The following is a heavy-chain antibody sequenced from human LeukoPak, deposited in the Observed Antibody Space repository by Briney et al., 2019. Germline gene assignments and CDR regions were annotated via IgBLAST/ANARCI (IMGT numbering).Heavy chain of an antibody. CDR1: GGSISSSSYY. J-gene: IGHJ6*02. D-gene: IGHD2-2*01. CDR2: IYYSGST. CDR3: ARRPRYCSSTSCYPYYYYGMDV. Sequence: PSETLSLTCTVSGGSISSSSYYWGWIRQPPGKGLEWIGSIYYSGSTYYNPSLKSRVTISVDTSKNQFSLKLSSVTAADTAVYYCARRPRYCSSTSCYPYYYYGMDVWGQGTTVTVSS. V-gene: IGHV4-39*01.